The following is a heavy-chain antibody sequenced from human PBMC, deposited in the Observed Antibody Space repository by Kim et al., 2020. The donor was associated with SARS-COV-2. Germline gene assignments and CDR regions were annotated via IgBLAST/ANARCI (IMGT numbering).Heavy chain of an antibody. CDR1: GFTFSGYW. V-gene: IGHV3-74*01. Sequence: GGSLRLSCAASGFTFSGYWMHWVRQTPGKGLVWVSGINSDGSTIIYADSVKGRFTISRDNAKNTLSLQINSLRAEDTAVYYCAKSNWFDPWGQETQVTVSS. CDR2: INSDGSTI. CDR3: AKSNWFDP. J-gene: IGHJ5*02.